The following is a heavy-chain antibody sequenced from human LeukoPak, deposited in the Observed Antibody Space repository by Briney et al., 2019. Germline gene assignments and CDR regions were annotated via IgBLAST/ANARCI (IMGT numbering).Heavy chain of an antibody. D-gene: IGHD3-10*01. CDR2: INHSGST. CDR1: GGSLSGYY. J-gene: IGHJ4*02. CDR3: ARGYYYGSGSPPYFDY. V-gene: IGHV4-34*01. Sequence: PSETLSLTCAVYGGSLSGYYWNWIRQPPGKGLEWIGEINHSGSTTYNPSLKSRVTISIDTFKNQFSLKLSSVTAADTAVHYCARGYYYGSGSPPYFDYWGQGTLVTVSS.